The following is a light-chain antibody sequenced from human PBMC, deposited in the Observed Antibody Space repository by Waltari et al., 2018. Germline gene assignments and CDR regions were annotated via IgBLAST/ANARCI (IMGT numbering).Light chain of an antibody. CDR3: QQRSNWPRT. V-gene: IGKV3-11*01. Sequence: ELVLTQSPATLSLSPGERATLSCRASQSVSGYLAWYQQKPGQAPRLLIYDASNRATGIPARFSGSGSGTDFTLTISSLEPEEFAVYYCQQRSNWPRTFGQGTKVEIK. CDR2: DAS. J-gene: IGKJ1*01. CDR1: QSVSGY.